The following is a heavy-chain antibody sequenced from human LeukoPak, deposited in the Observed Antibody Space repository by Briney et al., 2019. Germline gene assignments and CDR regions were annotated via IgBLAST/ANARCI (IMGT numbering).Heavy chain of an antibody. J-gene: IGHJ3*02. CDR2: FDPENRKT. Sequence: GASVKVPCKVSGFTLTELSIHWVRQAPGKGPEWMGGFDPENRKTVYAQKFQGRVTMTEDTSTDTAYMEVTSLRFEDTAVYYCARGDSLTFLDAFDIWGKGTTVTVSS. D-gene: IGHD2/OR15-2a*01. CDR1: GFTLTELS. V-gene: IGHV1-24*01. CDR3: ARGDSLTFLDAFDI.